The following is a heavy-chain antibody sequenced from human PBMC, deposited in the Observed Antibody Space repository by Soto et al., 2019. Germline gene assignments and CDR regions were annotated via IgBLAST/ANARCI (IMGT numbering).Heavy chain of an antibody. Sequence: EVQLVESGGGLVQPGGSLRLSCAASGFTFSSYWMSWVRQAPGKGLEWVANIKQDGSEKYYVDSVKGRFTISRDNAKNSLYLQMNSLRAEDTAVYYCARGNYSGCSPSPYYYYYYMDVWGKGTTVTVSS. CDR1: GFTFSSYW. D-gene: IGHD5-12*01. J-gene: IGHJ6*03. CDR2: IKQDGSEK. V-gene: IGHV3-7*01. CDR3: ARGNYSGCSPSPYYYYYYMDV.